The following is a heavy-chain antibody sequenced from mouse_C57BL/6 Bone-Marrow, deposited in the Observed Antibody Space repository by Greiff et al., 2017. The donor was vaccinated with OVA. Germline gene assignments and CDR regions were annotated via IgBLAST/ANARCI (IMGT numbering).Heavy chain of an antibody. CDR1: GYTFTNYW. V-gene: IGHV1-63*01. Sequence: VQLQQSGAELVRPGTSVKMSCKASGYTFTNYWIGWAKQRPGHGLEWIGDIYPGGGYTNYNEKFKGKATLTADKSSSTAYMQFSSLTSEDSAIYYCAIHGYYAMDYWGQGTSVTVSS. J-gene: IGHJ4*01. CDR3: AIHGYYAMDY. CDR2: IYPGGGYT.